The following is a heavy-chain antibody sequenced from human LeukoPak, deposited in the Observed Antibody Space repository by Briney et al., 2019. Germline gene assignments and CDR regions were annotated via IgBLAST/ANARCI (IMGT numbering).Heavy chain of an antibody. J-gene: IGHJ3*02. CDR3: ARDRDHIFVSDILTGYADAFDI. CDR2: INHSGST. V-gene: IGHV4-34*01. Sequence: PSETLSLTCAVYGGSFSGYYWSWIRQPPGKGLEWIGEINHSGSTNYNPSLKSRVTISVDTSKNQFSLQLNSVTPEDTAVYYCARDRDHIFVSDILTGYADAFDIWGQGTMVTVSS. CDR1: GGSFSGYY. D-gene: IGHD3-9*01.